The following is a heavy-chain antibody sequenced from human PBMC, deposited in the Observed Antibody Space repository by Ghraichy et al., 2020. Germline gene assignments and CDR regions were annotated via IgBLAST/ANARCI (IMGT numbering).Heavy chain of an antibody. CDR2: IGGRSTDI. V-gene: IGHV3-21*06. Sequence: RGSLRLSCAVSGFTFSTYSMNWVRQAPGKGLEWVSSIGGRSTDIYYADSVKGRFIISRDNAKNSLYLQMDSLRAEDTAVYYCARGGSDSEVVPAAIISMDVWGQGTTFTVAS. J-gene: IGHJ6*02. D-gene: IGHD2-2*02. CDR3: ARGGSDSEVVPAAIISMDV. CDR1: GFTFSTYS.